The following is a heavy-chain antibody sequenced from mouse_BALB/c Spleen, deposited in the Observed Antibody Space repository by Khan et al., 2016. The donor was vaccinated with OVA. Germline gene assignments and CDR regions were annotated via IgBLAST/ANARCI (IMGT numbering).Heavy chain of an antibody. D-gene: IGHD2-1*01. CDR3: ARWGGNCPSYAMDY. J-gene: IGHJ4*01. Sequence: VKLVESGPELVKPGASVRLSCKASGYTFTSYYIHWVKQRPGQGLEWIGWIYPGNVNTGYNEKFKGKATLTADKSSSTAYMQLSSLTSEDSAVYFCARWGGNCPSYAMDYWGQGTSVTVSS. CDR1: GYTFTSYY. V-gene: IGHV1S56*01. CDR2: IYPGNVNT.